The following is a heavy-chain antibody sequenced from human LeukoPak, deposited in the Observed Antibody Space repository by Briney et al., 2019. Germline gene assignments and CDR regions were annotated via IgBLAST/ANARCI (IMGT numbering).Heavy chain of an antibody. CDR1: GFTFSSYA. Sequence: GGSLRLSCAASGFTFSSYATSWVRQAPGKGLEWVSAISGSGGSTYYADSVKGRFTISRDNSKNTLYLQMNSLRAEDTAVYYCAKERGYSYGLGGEFDYWGQGTLVTVSS. CDR2: ISGSGGST. V-gene: IGHV3-23*01. J-gene: IGHJ4*02. CDR3: AKERGYSYGLGGEFDY. D-gene: IGHD5-18*01.